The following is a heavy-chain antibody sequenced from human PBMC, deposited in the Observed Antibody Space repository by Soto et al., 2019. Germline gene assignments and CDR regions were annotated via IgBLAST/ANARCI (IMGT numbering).Heavy chain of an antibody. CDR1: GGSVSSGSYY. CDR3: AKGRASPQFDY. J-gene: IGHJ4*02. Sequence: SETLSLTCTVSGGSVSSGSYYWSWIRQPPGKGLEWIGYIYYSGSTNYNPSLKSRVTISVDTSKNQFSLKLSSVTAADTAVYYCAKGRASPQFDYWGQGTLVTVSS. CDR2: IYYSGST. V-gene: IGHV4-61*01. D-gene: IGHD5-12*01.